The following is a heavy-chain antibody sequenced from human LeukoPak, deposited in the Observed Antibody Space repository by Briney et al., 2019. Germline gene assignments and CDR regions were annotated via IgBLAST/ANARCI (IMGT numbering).Heavy chain of an antibody. CDR1: GYTFTDYY. CDR3: ATDVDRARPSPYYMHV. J-gene: IGHJ6*03. D-gene: IGHD6-6*01. Sequence: RASVKVSCKSSGYTFTDYYKHWVQQAPGKGLEWMGRVDPEDGETIYAQKFQGRVTMTEDTSTDTAYMELSSLRSEDTAVYYCATDVDRARPSPYYMHVWGKGTTVTVSS. V-gene: IGHV1-69-2*01. CDR2: VDPEDGET.